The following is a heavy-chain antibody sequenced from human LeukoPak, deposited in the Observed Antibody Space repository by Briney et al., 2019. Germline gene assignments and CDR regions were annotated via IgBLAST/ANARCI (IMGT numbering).Heavy chain of an antibody. V-gene: IGHV4-59*01. Sequence: PSETLSLTCTVSGGSISSYYWRWIRQPPGKGLEWIAYIYYSGSTNYNPSLKSRVTISVDTSKNQFSLKLSSVTAADTAVYYCARDTYGSGSYSEYYFDYWGQGTLVTVSS. CDR1: GGSISSYY. CDR3: ARDTYGSGSYSEYYFDY. CDR2: IYYSGST. D-gene: IGHD3-10*01. J-gene: IGHJ4*02.